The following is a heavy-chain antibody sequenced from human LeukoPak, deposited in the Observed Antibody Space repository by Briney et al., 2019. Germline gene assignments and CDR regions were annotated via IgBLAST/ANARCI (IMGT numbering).Heavy chain of an antibody. CDR2: IYYSGST. D-gene: IGHD6-13*01. V-gene: IGHV4-59*01. CDR3: ARVYSSSWYDWFDP. CDR1: VGFISSYY. J-gene: IGHJ5*02. Sequence: SETLSLTCTVSVGFISSYYWSWIRQPPWKGLAWIGYIYYSGSTNYNPSLQTRVTLRVDSSKNQFSLKLSSVTAADTAVYYCARVYSSSWYDWFDPWGQGTLVTVSS.